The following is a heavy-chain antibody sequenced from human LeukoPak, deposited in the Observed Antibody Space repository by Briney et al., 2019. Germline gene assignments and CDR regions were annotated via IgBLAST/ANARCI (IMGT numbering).Heavy chain of an antibody. Sequence: PSETLSLTCTVSGGSITSYYWSWIRQAPGKGLEWIGYISGSGNIHYNPSLKSPLTISVDTSRNQVSLKLSSVTVADTAVYYCAGHRGAIWYFDYWGQGTLVTVSS. J-gene: IGHJ4*02. V-gene: IGHV4-59*08. CDR1: GGSITSYY. CDR3: AGHRGAIWYFDY. CDR2: ISGSGNI. D-gene: IGHD3-9*01.